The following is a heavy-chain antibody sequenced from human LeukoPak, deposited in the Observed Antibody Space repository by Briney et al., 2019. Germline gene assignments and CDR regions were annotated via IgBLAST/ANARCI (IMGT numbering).Heavy chain of an antibody. Sequence: GGSLRLSCAASGFTVSSNYMSWVRQAPGKGLEWVSAISGSGGSTYYADSVKGRFTISRDNSKNTLYLQMNSLRAEDTAIYYCAKDSRALRGSGWYYFDYWGQGTLVTVSS. CDR2: ISGSGGST. D-gene: IGHD6-19*01. CDR3: AKDSRALRGSGWYYFDY. V-gene: IGHV3-23*01. CDR1: GFTVSSNY. J-gene: IGHJ4*02.